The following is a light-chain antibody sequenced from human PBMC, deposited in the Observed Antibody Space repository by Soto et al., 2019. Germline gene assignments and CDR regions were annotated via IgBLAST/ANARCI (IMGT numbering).Light chain of an antibody. CDR1: SSDVGGYHY. CDR2: EVT. V-gene: IGLV2-14*01. CDR3: TSYTSSGTLV. J-gene: IGLJ3*02. Sequence: QSALAQPASVSGSPGQSITISCTGTSSDVGGYHYVSWYQHRPGRVPKLIIYEVTNRASGVTNRFSASKSGNTASLTISGLLADDEADCYFTSYTSSGTLVFGGGTK.